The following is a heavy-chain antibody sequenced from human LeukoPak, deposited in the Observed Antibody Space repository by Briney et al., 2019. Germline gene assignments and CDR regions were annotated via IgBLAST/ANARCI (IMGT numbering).Heavy chain of an antibody. V-gene: IGHV3-11*01. Sequence: GGSLRLSCAASGFTFSDYYMSWIRQAPGKGLEWVSYISNSGSTIYYADSVKGRSTISRDNAKNSLYLQMNSLRAEDTALYYCARVSDISVAAYFDYWGQGTRVTVSS. J-gene: IGHJ4*02. CDR1: GFTFSDYY. CDR2: ISNSGSTI. D-gene: IGHD6-19*01. CDR3: ARVSDISVAAYFDY.